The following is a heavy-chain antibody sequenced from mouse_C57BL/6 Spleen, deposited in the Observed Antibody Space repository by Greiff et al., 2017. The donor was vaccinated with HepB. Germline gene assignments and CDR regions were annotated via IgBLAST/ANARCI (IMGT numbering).Heavy chain of an antibody. CDR1: GYTFTSYW. J-gene: IGHJ2*01. V-gene: IGHV1-64*01. CDR3: ARGPMGLRPFDY. D-gene: IGHD2-4*01. CDR2: IQPNSGST. Sequence: VQLQQPGAELVKPGASVKLSCKASGYTFTSYWMHWVKQRPGQGLEWIGMIQPNSGSTNYNEKFKSKATLTVDKSSSTAYMQLSSLTSEDSAVYYCARGPMGLRPFDYWGQGTTLTVSS.